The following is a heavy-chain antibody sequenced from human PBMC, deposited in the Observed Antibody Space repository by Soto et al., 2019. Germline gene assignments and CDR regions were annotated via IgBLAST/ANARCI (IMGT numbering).Heavy chain of an antibody. CDR1: GDSISTEGYY. CDR3: ARSRSYYVEDFQK. D-gene: IGHD1-26*01. CDR2: IYYSGLT. Sequence: SETLSLTCSVSGDSISTEGYYWSWIRQHPGKGLEWIGYIYYSGLTSYNPSRKSRVTISRATSKNQFYLKLSSVTAADTAVYYCARSRSYYVEDFQKWGQGTLVTVSS. J-gene: IGHJ1*01. V-gene: IGHV4-31*03.